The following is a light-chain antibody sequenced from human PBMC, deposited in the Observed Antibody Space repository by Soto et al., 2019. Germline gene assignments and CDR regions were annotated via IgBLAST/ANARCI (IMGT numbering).Light chain of an antibody. Sequence: QSALTQPASVSGSPGQSITISCTGTSSDVGGYNYVSWYQQHPGKAPKLIIYEVTNRPSGVSNRFSGSKSGNTASLTISGVQAEDEADYYCSSYTSSSTVVFGGGTKLTVL. J-gene: IGLJ2*01. CDR3: SSYTSSSTVV. CDR1: SSDVGGYNY. V-gene: IGLV2-14*01. CDR2: EVT.